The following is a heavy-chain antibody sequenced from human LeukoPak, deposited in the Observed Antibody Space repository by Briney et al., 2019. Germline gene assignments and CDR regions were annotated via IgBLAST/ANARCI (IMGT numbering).Heavy chain of an antibody. Sequence: ASVKVSCKASGYTFTSYYMHWVRQAPGQGLEWMGIINPSGGSTSYAQKLQGRVTMTTDTSTSTAYMELRSLRSDDTAVYYCARGIAVAVDYFDYWGQGTLVTVSS. J-gene: IGHJ4*02. V-gene: IGHV1-46*01. CDR3: ARGIAVAVDYFDY. D-gene: IGHD6-19*01. CDR2: INPSGGST. CDR1: GYTFTSYY.